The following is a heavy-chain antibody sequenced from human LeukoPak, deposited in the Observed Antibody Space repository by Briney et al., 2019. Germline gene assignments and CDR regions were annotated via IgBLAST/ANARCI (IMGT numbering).Heavy chain of an antibody. Sequence: ASVKVSCKASGYTFTSYDINWVRQATGQGLEWMGWMNPNSGNTGYAEKFQGRVTMTRNISIRTAYMELSTLRFDDTAVYYCARGRGYSYGYADYWGQGTLVTVSS. V-gene: IGHV1-8*01. J-gene: IGHJ4*02. CDR2: MNPNSGNT. D-gene: IGHD5-18*01. CDR1: GYTFTSYD. CDR3: ARGRGYSYGYADY.